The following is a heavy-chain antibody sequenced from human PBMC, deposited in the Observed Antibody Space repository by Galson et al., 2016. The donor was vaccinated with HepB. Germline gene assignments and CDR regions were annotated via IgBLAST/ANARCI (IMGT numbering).Heavy chain of an antibody. CDR2: ISAYNGST. CDR1: GYTFSNYG. Sequence: SVKVSCKASGYTFSNYGISWVRQAPGQGLEWMGWISAYNGSTKYAQKFQGRFTMSTDASTSTAYMELRSLKSDDTAVYYCARTNYFDSSGYLGDYWGQGPLVTVSS. V-gene: IGHV1-18*01. CDR3: ARTNYFDSSGYLGDY. D-gene: IGHD3-22*01. J-gene: IGHJ4*02.